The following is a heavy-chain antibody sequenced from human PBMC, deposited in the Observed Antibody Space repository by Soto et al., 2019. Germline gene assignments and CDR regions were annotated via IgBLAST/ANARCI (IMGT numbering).Heavy chain of an antibody. CDR1: GFTFSSYA. V-gene: IGHV3-30-3*01. CDR2: ISYDGSNK. D-gene: IGHD2-15*01. J-gene: IGHJ4*02. Sequence: PGGSLRLSCAASGFTFSSYAMHWVRQAPGKGLEWVAVISYDGSNKYYADSVKGRFTISRDNSKNTLYLQMNSLRAEDKAVYYCARDKGWYRYFDYWGQGTLVTVSS. CDR3: ARDKGWYRYFDY.